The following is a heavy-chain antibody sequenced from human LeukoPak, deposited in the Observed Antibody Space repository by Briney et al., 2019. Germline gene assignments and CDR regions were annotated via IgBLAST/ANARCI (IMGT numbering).Heavy chain of an antibody. Sequence: SETLSLTCIVSGGSISSTSYWGWIRQPPGKGLEWIGTILYSGSTFYNPSLKSRVTISVDTSKNQFSLKLNSFTAADTAVYYCARQEVGAGYCSSTSCAEPHWFDPWGQGTLVTVSS. J-gene: IGHJ5*02. D-gene: IGHD2-2*01. V-gene: IGHV4-39*01. CDR2: ILYSGST. CDR1: GGSISSTSY. CDR3: ARQEVGAGYCSSTSCAEPHWFDP.